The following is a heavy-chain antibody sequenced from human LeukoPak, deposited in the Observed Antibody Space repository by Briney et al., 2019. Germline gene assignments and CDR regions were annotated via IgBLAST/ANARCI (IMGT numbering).Heavy chain of an antibody. J-gene: IGHJ4*02. CDR3: ARHSGGRNSYYSDY. Sequence: ASVKLSCKASGGTFSSYAISWVRQAPGQGLEWMGGIIPIFGTTNYAEKFQGRVTITTDDSTSTAYMELSSLRSEDTAVYYCARHSGGRNSYYSDYWGQGTLVTVSS. D-gene: IGHD2-8*02. V-gene: IGHV1-69*05. CDR2: IIPIFGTT. CDR1: GGTFSSYA.